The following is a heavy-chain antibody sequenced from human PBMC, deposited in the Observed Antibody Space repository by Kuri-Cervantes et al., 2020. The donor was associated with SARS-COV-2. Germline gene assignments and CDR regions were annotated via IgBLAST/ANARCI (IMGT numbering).Heavy chain of an antibody. J-gene: IGHJ6*02. CDR1: GFTVSSNY. CDR3: AKAGEYCSSTSCGEGYYYHGMDV. Sequence: ETLSLTCAASGFTVSSNYMSWVRQAPGKGLEWVSVIYSGGSTYYADSVKGRFTISRDNSKNTLYLQMNSLRAEDTAVYYCAKAGEYCSSTSCGEGYYYHGMDVWGQGTTVTVSS. CDR2: IYSGGST. D-gene: IGHD2-2*01. V-gene: IGHV3-53*05.